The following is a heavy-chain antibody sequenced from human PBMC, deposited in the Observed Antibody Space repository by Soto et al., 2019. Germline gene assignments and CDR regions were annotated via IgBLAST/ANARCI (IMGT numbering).Heavy chain of an antibody. CDR2: IIPILGIA. V-gene: IGHV1-69*02. Sequence: GASVKVSCKASGGTFSSYTISWVRQAPGQGLEWMGRIIPILGIANYAQKFQGRVTITADKSTSTVYMELSSLRSEDTAVYYCARPDYDSSGYYDYWGQGTLVTVSS. J-gene: IGHJ4*02. D-gene: IGHD3-22*01. CDR1: GGTFSSYT. CDR3: ARPDYDSSGYYDY.